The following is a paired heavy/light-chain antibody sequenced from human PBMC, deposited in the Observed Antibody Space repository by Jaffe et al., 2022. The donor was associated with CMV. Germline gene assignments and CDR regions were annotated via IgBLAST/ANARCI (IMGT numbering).Heavy chain of an antibody. J-gene: IGHJ4*02. V-gene: IGHV4-39*01. CDR1: GGSISSSRYY. CDR2: IYYSGST. Sequence: QLQLQESGPGLVKPSETLSLTCTVSGGSISSSRYYWGWIRQPPGKGLEWIGSIYYSGSTYYNPSLKSRVTISVDTSKNQFSLKLSSVTAADTAVYYCARHPPYCSGGSCYSMVGPNLDYWGQGTLVTVSS. D-gene: IGHD2-15*01. CDR3: ARHPPYCSGGSCYSMVGPNLDY.
Light chain of an antibody. CDR1: SSDVGGYNY. CDR3: SSYTGSSTLVV. V-gene: IGLV2-14*03. Sequence: QSALTQPASVSGSPGQSITISCTGTSSDVGGYNYVSWYQQHPGKAPKLMIYDVSNRPSGVSNRFSGSKSGNTASLTISGLRAEDEADYYCSSYTGSSTLVVFGGGTKLTVL. CDR2: DVS. J-gene: IGLJ2*01.